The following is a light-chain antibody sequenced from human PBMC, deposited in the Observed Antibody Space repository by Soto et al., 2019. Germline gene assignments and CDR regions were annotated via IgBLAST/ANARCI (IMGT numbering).Light chain of an antibody. V-gene: IGKV1-5*03. J-gene: IGKJ1*01. Sequence: DIQMTQSPSTLSASVGDRITITCRASQSIDTWLAWYQQKPGKAPNLLIYKASTLQSGVPSRFSGSGSETAFTLTISGLQPDDFATYHCHQYNSYPWTFGQGTKVEIK. CDR2: KAS. CDR1: QSIDTW. CDR3: HQYNSYPWT.